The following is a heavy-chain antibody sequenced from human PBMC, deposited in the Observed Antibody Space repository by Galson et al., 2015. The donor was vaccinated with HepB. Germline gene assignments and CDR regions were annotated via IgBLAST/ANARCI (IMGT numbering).Heavy chain of an antibody. V-gene: IGHV4-39*01. Sequence: ETLSLTCTVPGGSINSSSYYGGWIRQPPGKGLEWIASIYYSGSTYNSPSLKSRVTISVDTSKNQFSLKLTSVTAADTAVYYCARHIVVVPAAYFDYWGQGTLVTVSS. CDR2: IYYSGST. CDR1: GGSINSSSYY. CDR3: ARHIVVVPAAYFDY. D-gene: IGHD2-2*01. J-gene: IGHJ4*02.